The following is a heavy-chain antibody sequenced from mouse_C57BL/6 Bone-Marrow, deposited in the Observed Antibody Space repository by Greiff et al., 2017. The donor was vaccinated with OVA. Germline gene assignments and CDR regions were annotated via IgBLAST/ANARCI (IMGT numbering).Heavy chain of an antibody. Sequence: EVKLVESRGDLVKPGGSLKLSCAASGFTFSSYGMSWVRQTPDKRLQWVATISSGGSYTYYPDSVKGRFTISRDNAKNTLYLQMSSLKSEDTAMYYCARRDYDYWGQGTTLTVSS. V-gene: IGHV5-6*02. J-gene: IGHJ2*01. CDR1: GFTFSSYG. CDR2: ISSGGSYT. CDR3: ARRDYDY. D-gene: IGHD2-4*01.